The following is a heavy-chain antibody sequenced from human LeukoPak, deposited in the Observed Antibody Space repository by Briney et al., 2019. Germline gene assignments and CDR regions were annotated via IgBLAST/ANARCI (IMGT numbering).Heavy chain of an antibody. Sequence: PGGSLRLSCAASGFTFSSYSMNWVRQAPGKGLEWVSYISSSSSTIYYADSVKGRFTISRDNAKNSLYLQMNSLRAEDTAVYYCAREYQKGVFSSGLDYWGQGTLVTVSS. J-gene: IGHJ4*02. V-gene: IGHV3-48*01. CDR2: ISSSSSTI. D-gene: IGHD3-22*01. CDR1: GFTFSSYS. CDR3: AREYQKGVFSSGLDY.